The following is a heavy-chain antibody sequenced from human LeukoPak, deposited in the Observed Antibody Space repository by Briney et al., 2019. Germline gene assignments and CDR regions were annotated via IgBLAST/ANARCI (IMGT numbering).Heavy chain of an antibody. Sequence: GGSLRLSCAASGFTFSSYWMSWVRQAPGKGLEWVANIKQDGSEKYYVDSVKGRFTISRDNAKNSLYLQMNSLRAEDTAVYYCARVLTGSWDWFDPWGQGTLVTVSS. J-gene: IGHJ5*02. CDR3: ARVLTGSWDWFDP. V-gene: IGHV3-7*01. CDR2: IKQDGSEK. CDR1: GFTFSSYW. D-gene: IGHD2-8*02.